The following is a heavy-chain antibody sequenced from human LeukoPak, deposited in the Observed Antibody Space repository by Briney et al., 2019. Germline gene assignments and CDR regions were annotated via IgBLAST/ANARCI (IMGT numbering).Heavy chain of an antibody. D-gene: IGHD4-11*01. J-gene: IGHJ4*02. CDR2: INPNSGGT. Sequence: ASVEVSCKASGYTFTGYYMHWVRQAPGQGLEWMGRINPNSGGTNYAQKFQGRVTMTRDTSISTAYMELSRLRSDDTAVYYCARAESSNWDTKYYFDYWGQGTLVTVSS. CDR1: GYTFTGYY. V-gene: IGHV1-2*06. CDR3: ARAESSNWDTKYYFDY.